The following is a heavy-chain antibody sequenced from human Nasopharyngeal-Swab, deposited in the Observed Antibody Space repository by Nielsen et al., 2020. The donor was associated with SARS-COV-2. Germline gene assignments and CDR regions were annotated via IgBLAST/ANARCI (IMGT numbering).Heavy chain of an antibody. CDR3: ARGCVLIGPSCYYYGMDV. V-gene: IGHV3-21*01. CDR2: ISSSSSYI. D-gene: IGHD3-9*01. J-gene: IGHJ6*02. Sequence: WIRQPPGKGLEWVSSISSSSSYIYYADSVKGRFTISRDNAKNSLYVQMNSLRAEDTAVYYCARGCVLIGPSCYYYGMDVWGQGTTVTVSS.